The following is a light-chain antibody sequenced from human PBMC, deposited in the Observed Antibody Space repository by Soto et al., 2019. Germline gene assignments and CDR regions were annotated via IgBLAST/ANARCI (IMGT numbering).Light chain of an antibody. V-gene: IGKV1-5*03. Sequence: DIQMTQSPSTLSASVGAIVSITCRASQTISSWLAWYQQKPGKAPKLLVYKASTLESGVPSRFSGSASGTEFTLTISSLQPDDFATYSCQQYSVYPWTFGQGTKIDVK. CDR2: KAS. J-gene: IGKJ1*01. CDR3: QQYSVYPWT. CDR1: QTISSW.